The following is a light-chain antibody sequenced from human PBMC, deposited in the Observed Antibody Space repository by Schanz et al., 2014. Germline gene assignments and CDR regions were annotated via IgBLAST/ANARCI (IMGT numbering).Light chain of an antibody. CDR3: QQDGNDPLGT. CDR1: QSISSKY. V-gene: IGKV3-20*01. CDR2: GAS. J-gene: IGKJ1*01. Sequence: EIVLTQSPGTLSLSPGERATLSCRASQSISSKYFAWYQERPGQAPRLLIYGASSRATGIPDMFSGSGSGTDFTLSISRLETEYFACYYFQQDGNDPLGTFAQGTEVHIK.